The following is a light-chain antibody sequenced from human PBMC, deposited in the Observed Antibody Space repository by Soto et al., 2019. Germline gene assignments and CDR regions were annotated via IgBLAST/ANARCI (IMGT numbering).Light chain of an antibody. J-gene: IGKJ2*01. V-gene: IGKV3-15*01. CDR1: QSVSSN. CDR3: QQYHNWPPYT. Sequence: EIVMTQSPATLSVSPGERASLSCRASQSVSSNLALYQQRPGQAPRLLIYGASNRATGIPARFSGSGSGTELTLTISSLRSEDFAVYYCQQYHNWPPYTFGQGTKLEI. CDR2: GAS.